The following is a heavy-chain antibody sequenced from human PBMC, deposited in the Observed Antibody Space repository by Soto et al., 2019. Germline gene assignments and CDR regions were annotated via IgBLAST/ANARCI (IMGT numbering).Heavy chain of an antibody. V-gene: IGHV4-31*03. Sequence: QVQLQESGPGLVKPSQTLSLTCTVSGGSISSGGYYWSWIRQHPGKGLEWIGYIYYSGSTYYNPSLKSRVTISVDTSKNQFSLKLSSVTAVDTAVYYCARGYCSGGSCYSYYYGMDVWGQGTTVTVSS. CDR3: ARGYCSGGSCYSYYYGMDV. D-gene: IGHD2-15*01. J-gene: IGHJ6*02. CDR2: IYYSGST. CDR1: GGSISSGGYY.